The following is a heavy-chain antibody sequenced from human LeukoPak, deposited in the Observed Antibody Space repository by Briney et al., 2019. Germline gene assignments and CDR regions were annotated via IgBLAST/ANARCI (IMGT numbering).Heavy chain of an antibody. CDR2: IYYSGST. J-gene: IGHJ4*02. CDR3: ARSYAGYFDY. V-gene: IGHV4-59*01. D-gene: IGHD2-2*01. Sequence: SETLSLTCTVSGGSISSYYWSWIRQPPGKGLEWIGYIYYSGSTNYNPSLKSRVTISVDTSKNQFSLKLSSVTAADTAVYYCARSYAGYFDYWGQGTLVTVSS. CDR1: GGSISSYY.